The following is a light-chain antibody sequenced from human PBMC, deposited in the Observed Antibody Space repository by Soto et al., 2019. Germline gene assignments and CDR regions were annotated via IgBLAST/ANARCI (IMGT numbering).Light chain of an antibody. CDR3: QQYYSTPPYT. Sequence: DIVMTQSPDSLAVSLGERATINCKSSQSVLYSSNNKNYLAWYQQKPGQPPKLLIYWASTRKSGVPDRFSGSGSGTDFNLTISSLQAEDVAVYYCQQYYSTPPYTFGQGTKLEIK. J-gene: IGKJ2*01. CDR2: WAS. V-gene: IGKV4-1*01. CDR1: QSVLYSSNNKNY.